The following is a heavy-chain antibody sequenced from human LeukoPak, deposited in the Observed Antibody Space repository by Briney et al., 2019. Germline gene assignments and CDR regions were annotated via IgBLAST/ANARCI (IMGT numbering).Heavy chain of an antibody. CDR2: ISPSGST. V-gene: IGHV4-38-2*02. Sequence: SETLSLTCTVSGYSISSGHYWGWIRQPPGKGLEWIGSISPSGSTYYNPSLKSRVIISVDTSKKQFSLKLNSVTAADTAVYYCARGTSMIVVASFDYWGQGTLVTVSS. CDR3: ARGTSMIVVASFDY. J-gene: IGHJ4*02. CDR1: GYSISSGHY. D-gene: IGHD3-22*01.